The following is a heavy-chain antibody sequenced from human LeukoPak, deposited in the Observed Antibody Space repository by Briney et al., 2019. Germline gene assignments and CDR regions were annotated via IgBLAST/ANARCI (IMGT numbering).Heavy chain of an antibody. Sequence: GDSVKVSCKASGYTFTSYGISWVRQAPGQGLEWMGWISAYNGNTNYAQKLQGRVTMTTDTSTSTAYMELRSLRSDDTAVYYCARDQGPHYYDSSGSGFDPWGQGTLVTVSS. J-gene: IGHJ5*02. V-gene: IGHV1-18*04. CDR3: ARDQGPHYYDSSGSGFDP. CDR2: ISAYNGNT. CDR1: GYTFTSYG. D-gene: IGHD3-22*01.